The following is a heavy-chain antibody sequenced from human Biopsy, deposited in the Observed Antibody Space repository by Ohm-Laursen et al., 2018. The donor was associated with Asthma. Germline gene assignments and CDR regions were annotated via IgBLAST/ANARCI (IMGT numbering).Heavy chain of an antibody. CDR1: GGSISSFY. Sequence: GTLSLTCSVYGGSISSFYWSWIRQSPEKGLEWMGYVYWTGSTNYNPSLKSRITTSVDTSKNRMFLELTSVTAADTAIYYCVRAVRNEQWLAPFDYWGQGKPVTVSS. V-gene: IGHV4-59*01. CDR3: VRAVRNEQWLAPFDY. D-gene: IGHD6-19*01. CDR2: VYWTGST. J-gene: IGHJ4*02.